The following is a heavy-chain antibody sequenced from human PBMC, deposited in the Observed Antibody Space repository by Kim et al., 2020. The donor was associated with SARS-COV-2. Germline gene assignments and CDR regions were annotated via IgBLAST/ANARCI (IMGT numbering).Heavy chain of an antibody. V-gene: IGHV3-30-3*01. CDR3: ARDRGVVVPAAIRPNYYYYYYGMDV. J-gene: IGHJ6*02. CDR1: GFTFSSYA. D-gene: IGHD2-2*02. Sequence: GGSLRLSCAASGFTFSSYAMHWVRQAPGKGLEWVAVISYDGSNKYYADSVKGRFTISRDNSKNTLYLQMNSLRAEDTAVYYCARDRGVVVPAAIRPNYYYYYYGMDVWVQGTTVTVSS. CDR2: ISYDGSNK.